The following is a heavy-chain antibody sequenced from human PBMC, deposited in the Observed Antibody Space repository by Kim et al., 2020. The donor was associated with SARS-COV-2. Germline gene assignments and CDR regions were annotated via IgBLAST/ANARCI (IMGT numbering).Heavy chain of an antibody. CDR3: VAAWG. CDR2: ITNNGGRT. V-gene: IGHV3-23*01. CDR1: GFTFSNYV. J-gene: IGHJ4*02. Sequence: GGSLRLSCAGSGFTFSNYVMLWVRQPPGKGLEWVSSITNNGGRTYYADSVKGRFTISRDNSKDTLFLQMNSLRAEDTAVYYCVAAWGWGQGTLVTVSA. D-gene: IGHD3-16*01.